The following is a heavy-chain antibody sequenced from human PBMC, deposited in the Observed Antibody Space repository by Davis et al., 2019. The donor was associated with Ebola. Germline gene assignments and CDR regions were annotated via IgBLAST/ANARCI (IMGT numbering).Heavy chain of an antibody. J-gene: IGHJ6*02. D-gene: IGHD1-26*01. CDR1: GGPIGSYS. CDR3: ARDRVGATKGWYYYYGMDV. V-gene: IGHV4-59*12. CDR2: IYYSGST. Sequence: PSELLSPPCPAAGGPIGSYSWSWFRQPPGKGLAWIGYIYYSGSTNYNPSLKRRVTISVDTSKNQFSLKLSSVTAADTAVYYCARDRVGATKGWYYYYGMDVWGQGTTVTVSS.